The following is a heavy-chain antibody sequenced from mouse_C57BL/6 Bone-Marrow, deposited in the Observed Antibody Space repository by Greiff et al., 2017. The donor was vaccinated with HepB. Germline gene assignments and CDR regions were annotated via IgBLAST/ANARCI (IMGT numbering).Heavy chain of an antibody. CDR1: GYAFSSYW. V-gene: IGHV1-80*01. D-gene: IGHD1-1*01. CDR2: IYPGDGDT. CDR3: ARSGATVVNFDY. J-gene: IGHJ2*01. Sequence: VMLVESGAELVKPGASVKISCKASGYAFSSYWMNWVKQRPGKGLEWIGQIYPGDGDTNYNGKFKGKATLTADKSSSTAYMQLSSLTSEDSAVYFCARSGATVVNFDYWGQGTTLTVSS.